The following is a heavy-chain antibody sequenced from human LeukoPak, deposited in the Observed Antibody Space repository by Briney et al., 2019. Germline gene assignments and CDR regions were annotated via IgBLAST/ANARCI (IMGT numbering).Heavy chain of an antibody. CDR1: GGSISSYY. CDR3: AREVRYSSSGPMDAFDI. J-gene: IGHJ3*02. V-gene: IGHV4-59*01. D-gene: IGHD6-6*01. Sequence: SETLSLTCTVSGGSISSYYWSWIRQPPGKGLEWIGYIYYSGSTNYNPSLKSRVTISVDTSKNQFSLKLSSVTAADTAVYYCAREVRYSSSGPMDAFDIWGQGTMVTVSS. CDR2: IYYSGST.